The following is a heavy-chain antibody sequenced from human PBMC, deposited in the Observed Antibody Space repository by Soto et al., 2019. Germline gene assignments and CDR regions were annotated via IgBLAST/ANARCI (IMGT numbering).Heavy chain of an antibody. CDR3: AQSYKRWPHTTVFFNY. CDR2: IYWDDDK. V-gene: IGHV2-5*02. J-gene: IGHJ4*02. D-gene: IGHD3-10*01. Sequence: SGPTLVNPTQTLTLTCTFSGFSLSTSGVGVGWIRQPPGKALEWLALIYWDDDKRYSPSLKSRLTITKDTSKNQVVLTMTNMDPVDTATFSCAQSYKRWPHTTVFFNYWGQETLATVSS. CDR1: GFSLSTSGVG.